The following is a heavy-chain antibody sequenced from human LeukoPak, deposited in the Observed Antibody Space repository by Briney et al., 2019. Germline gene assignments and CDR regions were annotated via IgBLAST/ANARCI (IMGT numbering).Heavy chain of an antibody. V-gene: IGHV3-23*01. Sequence: GGSLRLSCAASGFSFSSYAMSWVRQAPGKGLEWVSTISGSGGRTYYPDSVKGRFTISRDNSKNTLYLQMNSLRAEDTAVYYWGRGSGIAVAGAFNYWGQGPLVTVSS. D-gene: IGHD6-19*01. CDR1: GFSFSSYA. J-gene: IGHJ4*02. CDR2: ISGSGGRT. CDR3: GRGSGIAVAGAFNY.